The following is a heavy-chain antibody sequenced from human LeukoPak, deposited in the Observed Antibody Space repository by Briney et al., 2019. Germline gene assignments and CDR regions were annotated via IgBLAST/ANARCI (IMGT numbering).Heavy chain of an antibody. CDR1: GFTFSNAW. J-gene: IGHJ4*02. CDR2: IKSKTDGGTT. V-gene: IGHV3-15*01. CDR3: TTVGKRGYSGYVYYFDY. Sequence: GGSLRLSCAASGFTFSNAWMSWVRQAPGKGLEWVGRIKSKTDGGTTDYAAPVKGRFTISRDDSKNTLYLQMNSLKTEDTAVYYCTTVGKRGYSGYVYYFDYWGQGTLVTVSS. D-gene: IGHD5-12*01.